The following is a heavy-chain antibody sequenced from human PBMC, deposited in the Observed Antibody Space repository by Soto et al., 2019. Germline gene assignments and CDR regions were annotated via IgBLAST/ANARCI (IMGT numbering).Heavy chain of an antibody. J-gene: IGHJ4*02. CDR1: GFTFSSYA. CDR2: ISGSGGST. D-gene: IGHD3-9*01. CDR3: AKAPHYDILTGYYIGHHDGVDC. V-gene: IGHV3-23*01. Sequence: EVQLLESGGGLVQPGGSLRLSCAASGFTFSSYAMSWVRQAPGKGLEWVSAISGSGGSTYYADSEKARFTISRDNSKNTLYLQMNSLRAEDTAVYYCAKAPHYDILTGYYIGHHDGVDCWGQGTLVTVSS.